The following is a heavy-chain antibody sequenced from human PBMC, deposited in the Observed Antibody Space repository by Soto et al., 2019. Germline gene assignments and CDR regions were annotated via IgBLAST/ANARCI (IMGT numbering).Heavy chain of an antibody. Sequence: GGSLRLSWSASGCIFNQYWMSWGRQAPGKGLEWVANVKQDGGEKNYVDSVRGRFTISRDNTKNSLYLQMDSLRVEDTALYYCTSGGGWSFDHWGQRTLVTVPS. V-gene: IGHV3-7*01. CDR2: VKQDGGEK. J-gene: IGHJ4*02. D-gene: IGHD6-19*01. CDR1: GCIFNQYW. CDR3: TSGGGWSFDH.